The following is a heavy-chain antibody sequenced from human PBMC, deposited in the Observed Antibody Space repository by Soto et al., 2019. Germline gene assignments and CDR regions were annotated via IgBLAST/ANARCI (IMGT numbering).Heavy chain of an antibody. CDR3: ARDQVPGLDAFDI. CDR1: GFTFSSYS. J-gene: IGHJ3*02. V-gene: IGHV3-21*01. D-gene: IGHD1-1*01. Sequence: GSLRLSCAASGFTFSSYSMNWVRQAPGKGLEWVSSISRSAGNTYYADSVKGRFTISRDNAKNSMYLQMNSLRAEDTAVYYCARDQVPGLDAFDIWGQGKIVTVSS. CDR2: ISRSAGNT.